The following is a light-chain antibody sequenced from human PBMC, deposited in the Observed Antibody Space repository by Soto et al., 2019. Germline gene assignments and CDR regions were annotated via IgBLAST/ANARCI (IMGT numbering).Light chain of an antibody. Sequence: QSALTQPASVSGSPGQSITISCTGTSSDVGGHNYVSWYQHHPGKAPKLLIYGVRVRPSGVSIRFSGSKSANTASLTISGLQAEDEADYYCSSYTTTSTLRVFGGGTKLTVL. CDR1: SSDVGGHNY. V-gene: IGLV2-14*01. J-gene: IGLJ3*02. CDR2: GVR. CDR3: SSYTTTSTLRV.